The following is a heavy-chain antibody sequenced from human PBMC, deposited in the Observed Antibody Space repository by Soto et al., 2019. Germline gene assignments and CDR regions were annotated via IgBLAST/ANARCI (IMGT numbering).Heavy chain of an antibody. D-gene: IGHD2-8*01. CDR2: IKQDGSEK. J-gene: IGHJ6*03. CDR3: ARGKYCTNGVCYPYYYYYYMDV. CDR1: GFTFSSYW. V-gene: IGHV3-7*01. Sequence: VGSLRLSCAASGFTFSSYWMSWVRQAPGKGLEWVANIKQDGSEKYYVDSVKGRFTISRDNAKNSLYLQMNSLRAEDTAVYYCARGKYCTNGVCYPYYYYYYMDVWGKGTTVTVSS.